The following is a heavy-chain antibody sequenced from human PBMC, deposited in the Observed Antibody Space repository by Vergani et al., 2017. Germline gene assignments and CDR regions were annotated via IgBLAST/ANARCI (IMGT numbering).Heavy chain of an antibody. J-gene: IGHJ6*03. CDR2: IFPSGNS. V-gene: IGHV4-30-2*01. CDR3: SRASLRALVCYYYYMDV. Sequence: QLQLQESGSGRVKPSQTLSLTCAVSGDSITNGGFSWNWIRQPPGKGPEWIGYIFPSGNSDYNPSLKNRVSISLDKSKNQFSLWVNSVTAADTAVYFCSRASLRALVCYYYYMDVWGKGKTVVVSS. D-gene: IGHD3-16*01. CDR1: GDSITNGGFS.